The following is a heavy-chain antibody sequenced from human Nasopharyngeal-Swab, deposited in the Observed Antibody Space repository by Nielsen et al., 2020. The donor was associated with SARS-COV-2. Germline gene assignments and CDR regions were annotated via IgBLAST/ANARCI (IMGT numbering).Heavy chain of an antibody. Sequence: ASVKVSCQASGYTFTSYVISWVRQAPAHGLEWMGWISSYNGNTNYAQKLQGRVTMTTDTSTSTAYMELRSLRSDDTAVYYCARDPDYGDFLYYYYGMDVWGQGTTVTVSS. CDR2: ISSYNGNT. CDR3: ARDPDYGDFLYYYYGMDV. D-gene: IGHD4-17*01. J-gene: IGHJ6*02. V-gene: IGHV1-18*01. CDR1: GYTFTSYV.